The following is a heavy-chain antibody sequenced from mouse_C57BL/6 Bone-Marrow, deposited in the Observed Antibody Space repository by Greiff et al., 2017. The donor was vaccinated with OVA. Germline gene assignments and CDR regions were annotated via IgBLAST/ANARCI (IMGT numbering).Heavy chain of an antibody. D-gene: IGHD2-3*01. CDR2: IYPGSGST. CDR3: ARGIYDGYYEYYAMDY. Sequence: VQLQQPGAELVKPGASVKMSCKASGYTFTSYWITWVKQRPGQGLEWIGDIYPGSGSTNYNEKFKSKATLTVDTSSSTAYMQLSSLTSEDSAVYYCARGIYDGYYEYYAMDYWGQGTSVTVSS. CDR1: GYTFTSYW. V-gene: IGHV1-55*01. J-gene: IGHJ4*01.